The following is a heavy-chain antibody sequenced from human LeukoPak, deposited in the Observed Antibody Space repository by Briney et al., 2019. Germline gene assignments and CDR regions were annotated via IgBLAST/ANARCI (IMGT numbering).Heavy chain of an antibody. CDR1: GGSISSYY. Sequence: SETLSLTCTVSGGSISSYYWSWIRQPPGKGLEWIGYIYYSGSTNYNPSLKSRVTISVDTSKNQFSLKLSSVTAADTAVYYCARAGERLDYVWGSYRFDYWGLGTLVTVSS. CDR2: IYYSGST. V-gene: IGHV4-59*01. CDR3: ARAGERLDYVWGSYRFDY. J-gene: IGHJ4*02. D-gene: IGHD3-16*02.